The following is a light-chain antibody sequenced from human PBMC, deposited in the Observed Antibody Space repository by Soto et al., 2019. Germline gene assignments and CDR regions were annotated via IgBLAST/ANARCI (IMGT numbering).Light chain of an antibody. CDR1: GSNIGSNT. V-gene: IGLV1-44*01. CDR3: AAWDDSLNVFYV. J-gene: IGLJ1*01. CDR2: SNN. Sequence: QSVLTQPPSASGTPGQRVTISCSGSGSNIGSNTVNWYQQLPGTAPKLLIYSNNQRPSGVPDRFSGSKSGTSASLAISGLQSEDEADYYCAAWDDSLNVFYVFGTGTKLTVL.